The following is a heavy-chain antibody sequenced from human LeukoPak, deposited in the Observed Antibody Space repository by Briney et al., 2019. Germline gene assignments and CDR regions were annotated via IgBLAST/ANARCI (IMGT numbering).Heavy chain of an antibody. J-gene: IGHJ4*02. Sequence: GGSLRLSCAASGFTFSTYAMTWVRQSPGKGLEWVSAINDSGDNAYYADSVKGRFTISRDNSKSTLYLQMNSLRADDTAVYYCAKKSHWWELRVGFIDYWGQGTLVTVSS. CDR1: GFTFSTYA. D-gene: IGHD1-26*01. V-gene: IGHV3-23*01. CDR2: INDSGDNA. CDR3: AKKSHWWELRVGFIDY.